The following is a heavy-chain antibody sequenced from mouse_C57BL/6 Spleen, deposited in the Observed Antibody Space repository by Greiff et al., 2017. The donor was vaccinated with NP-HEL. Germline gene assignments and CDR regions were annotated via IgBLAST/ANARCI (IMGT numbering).Heavy chain of an antibody. CDR1: GFNIKDYY. CDR3: TTPTTVVARYFDY. J-gene: IGHJ2*01. D-gene: IGHD1-1*01. CDR2: IDPEDGDT. V-gene: IGHV14-1*01. Sequence: EVQLQQSGAELVRPGASVKLSCTASGFNIKDYYMHWVKQRPEQGLEWIGRIDPEDGDTEYAPKFQGKATMTADTSSNTAYLQLSSLTSEDTAVYYCTTPTTVVARYFDYWGQGTTLTVSS.